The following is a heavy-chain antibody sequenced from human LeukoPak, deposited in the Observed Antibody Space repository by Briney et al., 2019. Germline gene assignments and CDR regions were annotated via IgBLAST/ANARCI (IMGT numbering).Heavy chain of an antibody. J-gene: IGHJ5*02. CDR3: AKDVGPNWFVP. Sequence: GGSLSLSCVASGFTFSSYAMSWVRQPPGKGLEWVSVISGGGNSKYYADSVKGRFTISRDNSKNTLYLQMNSLRGEDTAVYFCAKDVGPNWFVPWGQGILVTVSS. CDR2: ISGGGNSK. V-gene: IGHV3-23*01. D-gene: IGHD1-26*01. CDR1: GFTFSSYA.